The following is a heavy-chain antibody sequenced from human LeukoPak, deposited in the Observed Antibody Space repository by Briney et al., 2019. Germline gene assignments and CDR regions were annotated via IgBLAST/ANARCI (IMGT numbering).Heavy chain of an antibody. Sequence: PSETLSLTCTVSGGSISSGDYYWSWIRQPPGKGLEWIGYIYYSGSTYYNPSLKSRVTISVDTSKNQFSLKLSSVTAADTVVYYCARVTRQDAFDIWGQGTMVTVSS. V-gene: IGHV4-30-4*01. CDR2: IYYSGST. CDR3: ARVTRQDAFDI. J-gene: IGHJ3*02. CDR1: GGSISSGDYY.